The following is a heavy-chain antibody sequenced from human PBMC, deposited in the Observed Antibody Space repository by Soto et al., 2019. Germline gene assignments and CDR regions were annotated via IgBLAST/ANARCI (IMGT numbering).Heavy chain of an antibody. CDR3: ARGRLKVRFSYYYYYMDV. CDR1: GYTFTSYD. V-gene: IGHV1-8*01. CDR2: MNPNSGNT. J-gene: IGHJ6*03. Sequence: QVQLVQSGAEVKKPGASVKVSCKASGYTFTSYDITWVRQATGQGLEWMGWMNPNSGNTGYAQKFQGRVTMTRNTSISTAYMELSSLRSEETAVYYCARGRLKVRFSYYYYYMDVWGKGTTVTVSS. D-gene: IGHD3-10*01.